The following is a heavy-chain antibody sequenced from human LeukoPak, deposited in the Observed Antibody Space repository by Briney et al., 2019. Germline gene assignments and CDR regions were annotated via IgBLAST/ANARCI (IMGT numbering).Heavy chain of an antibody. J-gene: IGHJ4*02. CDR3: ARVGISSGYYSEPFGY. Sequence: PSETLSLACTVSGGSISSSSYYWGWIRQPPGKGLEWIGDIYYSGTTYYNPSLESRVTISLDTSKSQFSLNLSSVTAADTAVYYCARVGISSGYYSEPFGYWGQGTLVTVSS. D-gene: IGHD3-22*01. V-gene: IGHV4-39*07. CDR2: IYYSGTT. CDR1: GGSISSSSYY.